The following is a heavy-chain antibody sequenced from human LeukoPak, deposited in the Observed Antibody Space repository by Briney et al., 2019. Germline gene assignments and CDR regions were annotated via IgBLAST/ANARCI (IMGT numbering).Heavy chain of an antibody. CDR2: IKSKVDGGTT. J-gene: IGHJ4*02. CDR1: GFTFTNAW. V-gene: IGHV3-15*07. Sequence: GGSLRLSCKASGFTFTNAWMNWVRQAPGKGLEWVGRIKSKVDGGTTDYAAPAKGRFIFSRDDSENMLYLQMNSLKTEDTAVYYCTTGNWGPYWGQGTLVTVSS. D-gene: IGHD7-27*01. CDR3: TTGNWGPY.